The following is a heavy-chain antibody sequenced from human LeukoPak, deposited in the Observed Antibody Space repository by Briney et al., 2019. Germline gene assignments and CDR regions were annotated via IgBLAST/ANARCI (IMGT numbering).Heavy chain of an antibody. J-gene: IGHJ6*04. CDR3: ARDHCSSTSCYTGYYYYGMDV. CDR2: INAGNSNT. D-gene: IGHD2-2*02. Sequence: GASVKVSCKASGYTFTSYAMHWVRQAPGQRLEWMGWINAGNSNTKYSQKFQGRVTITRDTSASTAYMELSSLRSEDTAVYYCARDHCSSTSCYTGYYYYGMDVWGKGTTVTVSS. CDR1: GYTFTSYA. V-gene: IGHV1-3*01.